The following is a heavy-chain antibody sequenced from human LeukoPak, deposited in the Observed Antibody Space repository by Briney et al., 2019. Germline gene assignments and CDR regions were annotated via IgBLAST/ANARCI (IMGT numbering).Heavy chain of an antibody. V-gene: IGHV1-58*01. J-gene: IGHJ4*02. D-gene: IGHD3-3*01. CDR1: GFTFTSSA. CDR3: AADIYDFWSGYYRRGVY. Sequence: GASVKVSCKASGFTFTSSAVQWVRQARGQRLEWIGWIVVGSGNTNYAQKFQERVTITRDMSTSTAYMELSSLRSEDTAVYYCAADIYDFWSGYYRRGVYWGQGTLVTVSS. CDR2: IVVGSGNT.